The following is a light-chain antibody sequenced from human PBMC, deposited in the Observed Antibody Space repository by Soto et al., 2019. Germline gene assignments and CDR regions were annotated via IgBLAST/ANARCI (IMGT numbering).Light chain of an antibody. CDR2: DVS. V-gene: IGLV2-14*03. J-gene: IGLJ1*01. CDR3: SSYTSSSTLGV. CDR1: SSDVGGYNY. Sequence: QSVLTQPASVSGSPGQSITISCTGTSSDVGGYNYVSWYQQLPGKAPKLMIYDVSNRPSGVSDRFSGSKSGNTASLTISGLQAEDEADYYRSSYTSSSTLGVFGTGTKVTVL.